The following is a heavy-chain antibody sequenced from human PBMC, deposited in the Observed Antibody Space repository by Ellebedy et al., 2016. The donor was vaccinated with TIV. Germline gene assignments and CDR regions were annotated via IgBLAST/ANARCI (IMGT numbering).Heavy chain of an antibody. J-gene: IGHJ3*02. Sequence: GESLKISCVASGFTVTYTYMSWVRQAPGKGLEWVSVIQTGGDTYYADSVQGRFTISRDSSKNTLYLQMDSLRAEDTAVYYCARRISGTYGDDALDIWGQGTMVTVSS. CDR2: IQTGGDT. CDR3: ARRISGTYGDDALDI. D-gene: IGHD1-20*01. CDR1: GFTVTYTY. V-gene: IGHV3-53*01.